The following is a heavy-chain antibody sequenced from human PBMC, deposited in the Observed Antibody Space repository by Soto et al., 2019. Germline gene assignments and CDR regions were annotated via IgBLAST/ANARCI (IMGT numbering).Heavy chain of an antibody. Sequence: PGGSLRLSCAASGFTFRSYAMSWVRQAPGKGLEWVSYISSSSSTIYYADSVKGRFTISRDNAKNSLYLQMNSLRDEDTAVYYCARDSSGWPDYWGQGTLVTVS. CDR1: GFTFRSYA. D-gene: IGHD6-19*01. CDR2: ISSSSSTI. J-gene: IGHJ4*02. V-gene: IGHV3-48*02. CDR3: ARDSSGWPDY.